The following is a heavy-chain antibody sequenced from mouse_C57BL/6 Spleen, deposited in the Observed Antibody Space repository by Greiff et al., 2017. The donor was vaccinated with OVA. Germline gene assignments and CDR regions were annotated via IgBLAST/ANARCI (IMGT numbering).Heavy chain of an antibody. V-gene: IGHV1-59*01. CDR3: ARPPITTVVDWYFDV. Sequence: QVHVKQSGAELVRPGTSVKLSCKASGYTFTSYWMHWVKQRPGQGLEWIGVIDPSDSYTNYNQKFKGKATLTVDTSSSTAYMQLSSLTSEDSAVYYCARPPITTVVDWYFDVWGTGTTVTVSS. CDR1: GYTFTSYW. J-gene: IGHJ1*03. CDR2: IDPSDSYT. D-gene: IGHD1-1*01.